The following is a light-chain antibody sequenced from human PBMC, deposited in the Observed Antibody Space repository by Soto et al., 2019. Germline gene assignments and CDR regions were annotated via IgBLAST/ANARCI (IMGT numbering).Light chain of an antibody. V-gene: IGLV2-14*03. CDR2: DVN. CDR3: GAYTTSSTVV. CDR1: SSDVGSYPY. J-gene: IGLJ2*01. Sequence: QSALTQPASVSGSPGQSITISCTGTSSDVGSYPYVSWYQQHPGKAPKLMIYDVNRRPSGVSNRFSGSKSGNTASLTISGLQAEDEADYYCGAYTTSSTVVFGGGTKLTV.